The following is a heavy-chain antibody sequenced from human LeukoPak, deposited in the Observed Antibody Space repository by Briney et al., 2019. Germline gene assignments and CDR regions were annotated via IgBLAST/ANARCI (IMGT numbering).Heavy chain of an antibody. Sequence: SETLSLTCAVYGESLSDYYWSWIRQPPGKGLEWIGEINHSGSTNYNPSLKSRVTISVDTSKNQISLKLSSVTAADTAVYYCARVGYYDSSGYYYRLDYWGQGTLVTVSS. CDR2: INHSGST. J-gene: IGHJ4*02. V-gene: IGHV4-34*01. CDR3: ARVGYYDSSGYYYRLDY. D-gene: IGHD3-22*01. CDR1: GESLSDYY.